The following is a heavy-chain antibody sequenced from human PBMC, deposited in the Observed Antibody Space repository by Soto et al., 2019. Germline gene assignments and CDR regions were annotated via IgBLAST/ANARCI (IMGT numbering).Heavy chain of an antibody. CDR1: GGSFTGCY. J-gene: IGHJ4*02. D-gene: IGHD3-22*01. CDR3: ARGRTGAGNYDGSSGYQYYFDY. V-gene: IGHV4-34*01. CDR2: INHRGST. Sequence: SETLSLTCAVYGGSFTGCYWSWIRRPPGKGLEWIGEINHRGSTNYNPPLKSRDTISVDTSKKQFSLKLSSVSAADTAVYYCARGRTGAGNYDGSSGYQYYFDYWGQGTLVAVSS.